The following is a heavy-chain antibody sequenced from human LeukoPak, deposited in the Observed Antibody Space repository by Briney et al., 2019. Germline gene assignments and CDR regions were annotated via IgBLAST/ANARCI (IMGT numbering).Heavy chain of an antibody. CDR3: AKFGAHYDFWSGYPWYNWFDP. D-gene: IGHD3-3*01. V-gene: IGHV3-11*01. CDR2: ISSSGSTI. Sequence: GGSLRLSCAASGFTFSDYYMSWIRQAPGKGLEWVSYISSSGSTIYYADSVKGRFTISRDNAKNSLYLQMNSLRAEDTAVYYCAKFGAHYDFWSGYPWYNWFDPWGQGTLVTVSS. J-gene: IGHJ5*02. CDR1: GFTFSDYY.